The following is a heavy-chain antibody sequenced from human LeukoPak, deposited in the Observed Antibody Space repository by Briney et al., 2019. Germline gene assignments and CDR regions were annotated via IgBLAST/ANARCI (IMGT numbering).Heavy chain of an antibody. V-gene: IGHV4-59*01. CDR1: GFTFSSYW. Sequence: TGGSLRLSRVASGFTFSSYWMTWIRQPPGKGLEWIGYIYYSGSTNYNPSLKSRVTISVDTSKNQFSLKLSSVTAADTAVYYCARGRAAEDYWGQGTLVTVSS. D-gene: IGHD6-13*01. CDR3: ARGRAAEDY. J-gene: IGHJ4*02. CDR2: IYYSGST.